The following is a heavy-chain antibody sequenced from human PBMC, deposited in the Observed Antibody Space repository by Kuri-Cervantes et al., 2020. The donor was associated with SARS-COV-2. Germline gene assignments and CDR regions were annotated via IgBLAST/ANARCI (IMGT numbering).Heavy chain of an antibody. CDR1: GLSFGDYA. J-gene: IGHJ4*02. CDR3: ASVDQVAVFVS. CDR2: ITRNSGIL. D-gene: IGHD6-19*01. Sequence: GGSLRLSCAASGLSFGDYAMHWVRQIPGKGLEWVSRITRNSGILSYADSVKGRFTISRDKAKNTLYLQMNRLRAEDAAVYYCASVDQVAVFVSWGQGTLVTVSS. V-gene: IGHV3-9*01.